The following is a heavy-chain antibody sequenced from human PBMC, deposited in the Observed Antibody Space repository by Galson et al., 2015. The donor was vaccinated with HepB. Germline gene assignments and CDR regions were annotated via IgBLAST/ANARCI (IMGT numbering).Heavy chain of an antibody. J-gene: IGHJ5*02. CDR3: ARDFCGGSCLGWFDP. Sequence: SLRLSCAASGFTFSSYSMNWVRQAPGKGLEWVSSISSSSSYIYYADSVKGRFTISRDNAKNSLYLQMNSLRAEDTAVYYCARDFCGGSCLGWFDPWGQGTLVTVSS. V-gene: IGHV3-21*01. D-gene: IGHD2-15*01. CDR2: ISSSSSYI. CDR1: GFTFSSYS.